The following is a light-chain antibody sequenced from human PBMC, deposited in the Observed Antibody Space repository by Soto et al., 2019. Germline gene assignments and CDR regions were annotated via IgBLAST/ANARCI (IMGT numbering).Light chain of an antibody. CDR1: HSISSK. Sequence: IQMTESASSLAAVVGYRVTITCRASHSISSKLSWYQQKQGRAPKLLIFVASTLQTGVPSRFCGSGSRTDFTIPIGSPHPADFSTYYCQQTYISYWTFGQGTKVDIK. CDR3: QQTYISYWT. V-gene: IGKV1-39*01. CDR2: VAS. J-gene: IGKJ1*01.